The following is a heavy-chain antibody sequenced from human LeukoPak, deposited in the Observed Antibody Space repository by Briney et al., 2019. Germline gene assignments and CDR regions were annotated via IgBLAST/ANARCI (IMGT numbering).Heavy chain of an antibody. V-gene: IGHV3-23*01. J-gene: IGHJ4*02. D-gene: IGHD5/OR15-5a*01. CDR2: ISGSGGNT. CDR1: GFTFSSYA. CDR3: GKSEQPYVYDY. Sequence: GGSLRLSCAASGFTFSSYAMSWVRQVPGKGLEWVSAISGSGGNTDYADSVKGRFTISRDNSKNTLYLQMSSLRADDTAVYYCGKSEQPYVYDYWGQGTLVTVSS.